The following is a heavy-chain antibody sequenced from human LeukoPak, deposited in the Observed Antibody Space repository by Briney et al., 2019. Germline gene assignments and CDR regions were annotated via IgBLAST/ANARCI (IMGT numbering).Heavy chain of an antibody. CDR1: GGSFSGYY. CDR2: INHSGST. Sequence: SETLSLTCAVYGGSFSGYYWSWIRQPPGKGLEWIGEINHSGSTNYNPSLKSRVTISVDTSKNQFSLKLSSVTAADTAVHYCARAQQLVRYYYGMDVWGKGTTVTVSS. CDR3: ARAQQLVRYYYGMDV. J-gene: IGHJ6*04. D-gene: IGHD6-13*01. V-gene: IGHV4-34*01.